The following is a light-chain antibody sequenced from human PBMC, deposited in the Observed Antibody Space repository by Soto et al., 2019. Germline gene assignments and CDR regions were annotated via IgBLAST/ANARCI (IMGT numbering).Light chain of an antibody. CDR3: QQSYSRPRT. CDR1: QSISTY. CDR2: TTS. Sequence: DIQMGQSPSSLSASVGDTVTVTCRASQSISTYLNWYLQKPGKAPNLLIYTTSILESGVPSRFSGSGSGTDFTLTISSLQPEDFATYFCQQSYSRPRTFGQGTKVDIK. J-gene: IGKJ1*01. V-gene: IGKV1-39*01.